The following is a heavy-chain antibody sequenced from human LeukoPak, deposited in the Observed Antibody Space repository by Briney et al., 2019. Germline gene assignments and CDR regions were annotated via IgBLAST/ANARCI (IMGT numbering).Heavy chain of an antibody. J-gene: IGHJ3*02. Sequence: ASVKVSCKASGYTFTSYYMHWVRQAPGQGLEWMGIINPSGGSTSYAQKFQGRVTMTRDTSTSTVYMEPSSLRSEDTAVYYCAKDIVVVPAAGDAFDIWGQGTMVTVSS. V-gene: IGHV1-46*01. D-gene: IGHD2-2*01. CDR2: INPSGGST. CDR3: AKDIVVVPAAGDAFDI. CDR1: GYTFTSYY.